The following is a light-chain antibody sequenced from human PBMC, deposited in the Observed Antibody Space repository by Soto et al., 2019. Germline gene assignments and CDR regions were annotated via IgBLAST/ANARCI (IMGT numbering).Light chain of an antibody. CDR2: RNN. CDR3: AAWDDRLSGPG. J-gene: IGLJ2*01. V-gene: IGLV1-47*01. CDR1: SSNIGNND. Sequence: QSVLTQPPSASGTPGQRITISFSGSSSNIGNNDVFWYQQLPGTAPKLLIYRNNQRPSGVPDRFSGSKSGTSASLAISGLRSEDEADYYCAAWDDRLSGPGFGGGTKLPVL.